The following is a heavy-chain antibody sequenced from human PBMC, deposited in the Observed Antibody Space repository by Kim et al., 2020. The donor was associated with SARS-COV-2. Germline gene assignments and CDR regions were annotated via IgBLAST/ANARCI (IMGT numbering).Heavy chain of an antibody. CDR2: IYYSGST. J-gene: IGHJ6*02. D-gene: IGHD4-17*01. Sequence: SETLSLTCTVSGGSISSYYWSWIRQPPGKGLEWIGYIYYSGSTNYNPSLKSRVTISVDTSKNQFSLKLSSVTAADTAVYYCARSMTTVTTKGFYYYGMDVWGQGTTVTVSS. V-gene: IGHV4-59*01. CDR1: GGSISSYY. CDR3: ARSMTTVTTKGFYYYGMDV.